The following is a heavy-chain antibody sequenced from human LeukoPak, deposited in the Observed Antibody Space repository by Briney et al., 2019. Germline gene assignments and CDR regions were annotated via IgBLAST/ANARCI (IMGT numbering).Heavy chain of an antibody. CDR1: GGSISSYY. V-gene: IGHV4-59*12. J-gene: IGHJ4*02. CDR3: ARDLGYTSDWY. D-gene: IGHD6-19*01. Sequence: SETLSLTCTVSGGSISSYYWSWIRQPPGKGLEWIGYIYDSGSTYYNPSLKSRVTISVDTSKNQFSLKLSSVTAADTAVYYCARDLGYTSDWYWGQGTLVTVSS. CDR2: IYDSGST.